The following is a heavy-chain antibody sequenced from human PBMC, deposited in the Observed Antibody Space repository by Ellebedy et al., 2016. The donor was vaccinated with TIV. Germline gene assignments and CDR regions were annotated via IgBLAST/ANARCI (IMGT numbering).Heavy chain of an antibody. CDR2: ISSSGSTI. D-gene: IGHD3-10*01. CDR3: ARITWDPEGSGSSYFDY. CDR1: GFTFSDYY. J-gene: IGHJ4*02. V-gene: IGHV3-11*04. Sequence: GESLKISXAASGFTFSDYYMSWIRQAPGKGLEWVSYISSSGSTIYYADSVKGRFTISRDNAKNSLYLQMNSLRAEDTAVYYCARITWDPEGSGSSYFDYWGQGTLVTVSS.